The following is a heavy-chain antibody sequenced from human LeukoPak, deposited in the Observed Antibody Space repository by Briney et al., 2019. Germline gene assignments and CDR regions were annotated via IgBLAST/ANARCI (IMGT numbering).Heavy chain of an antibody. CDR3: ARMDIVATIFDY. CDR2: IYYSGTT. CDR1: GGSISSSTYY. V-gene: IGHV4-39*07. D-gene: IGHD5-12*01. Sequence: SETLSLTCTVSGGSISSSTYYWAWVRQPPGKGLEWIASIYYSGTTYYNPSLKSRVTISVDTSKNQFSLKLSSVTAADTAVYYCARMDIVATIFDYWGQGTLVTVSS. J-gene: IGHJ4*02.